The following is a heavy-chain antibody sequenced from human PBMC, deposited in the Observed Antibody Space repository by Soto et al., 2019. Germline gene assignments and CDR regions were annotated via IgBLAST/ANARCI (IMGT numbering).Heavy chain of an antibody. CDR2: ISYDGSDK. Sequence: GGSLRLSCAASGFIFSNYGMHWVRQAPGKGLEWVAVISYDGSDKRYADSVRGRFTISRDNSKNTLFLQVTSLRAEDTAVYYCAKELSGYDPGFEYWGQGTPVTVSS. CDR3: AKELSGYDPGFEY. V-gene: IGHV3-30*18. CDR1: GFIFSNYG. D-gene: IGHD5-12*01. J-gene: IGHJ4*02.